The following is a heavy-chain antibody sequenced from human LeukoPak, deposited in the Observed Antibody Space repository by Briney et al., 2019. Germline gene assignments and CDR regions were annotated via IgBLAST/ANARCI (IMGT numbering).Heavy chain of an antibody. D-gene: IGHD3-10*01. V-gene: IGHV1-8*01. J-gene: IGHJ4*02. CDR3: ARVKLTMVRGVIKIMKFDY. Sequence: ASVKVSCKASGYTFTSYDINWVRQATGQGLEWMGWMNPNSGNTGYAQKFQGRVTMTRNTSISTAYMELSSLKSEDTAVYYCARVKLTMVRGVIKIMKFDYWGQGTLVTVSS. CDR2: MNPNSGNT. CDR1: GYTFTSYD.